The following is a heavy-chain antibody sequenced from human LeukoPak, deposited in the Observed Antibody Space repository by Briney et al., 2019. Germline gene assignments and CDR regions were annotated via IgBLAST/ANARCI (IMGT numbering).Heavy chain of an antibody. J-gene: IGHJ6*02. D-gene: IGHD1-26*01. V-gene: IGHV4-39*07. CDR1: GDSFTSVTDY. Sequence: SETLSLTCTVSGDSFTSVTDYWAWIRQPPGKGLEWIASGDYSGGTYYNPSLESRVAISVDTSKNQFSLKLSSVTAADTAVYYCARGVGAPLMDVWGQGTTVTVSS. CDR3: ARGVGAPLMDV. CDR2: GDYSGGT.